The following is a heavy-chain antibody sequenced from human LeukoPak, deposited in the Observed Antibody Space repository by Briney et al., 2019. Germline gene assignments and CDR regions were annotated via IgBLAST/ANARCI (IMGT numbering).Heavy chain of an antibody. CDR1: GGSFSGYY. D-gene: IGHD3-9*01. CDR2: IYYSGST. CDR3: ARDMTDWWFDP. V-gene: IGHV4-31*11. Sequence: SETLSLTCAVYGGSFSGYYWSWIRQHPGKGLEWIGYIYYSGSTHYNPSLKSRVTISVDTSKNQFSLKLSSVTAADTAVYYCARDMTDWWFDPWGQGTLVTVSS. J-gene: IGHJ5*02.